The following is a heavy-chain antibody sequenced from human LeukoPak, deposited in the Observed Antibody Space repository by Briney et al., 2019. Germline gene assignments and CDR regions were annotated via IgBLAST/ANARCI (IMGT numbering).Heavy chain of an antibody. CDR3: ARDPEGYYYGSGKPYYYGMDV. J-gene: IGHJ6*02. V-gene: IGHV3-21*01. CDR2: ISSKSGYK. D-gene: IGHD3-10*01. CDR1: GFTFSSYS. Sequence: GGSLRLSCAASGFTFSSYSMNWVRQAPGKGLEWVSFISSKSGYKYYAGSVKGRFTISRDNAKNSLYLQMNSLRVEDTAVYFCARDPEGYYYGSGKPYYYGMDVWGQGTTVTVSS.